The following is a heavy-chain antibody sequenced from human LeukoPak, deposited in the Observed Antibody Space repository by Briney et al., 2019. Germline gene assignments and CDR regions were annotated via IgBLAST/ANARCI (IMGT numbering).Heavy chain of an antibody. V-gene: IGHV4-59*01. D-gene: IGHD5-18*01. CDR3: ARALPHRYSYGYGAFDY. J-gene: IGHJ4*02. CDR1: GGSIRSYY. CDR2: IYYSGST. Sequence: SETLSLTCTVSGGSIRSYYWSWIRQPPGKGLEWIGYIYYSGSTNYNPSLKSRVTISVDTSKNQFSLKLSSVTAADTAVYYCARALPHRYSYGYGAFDYWGQGTLVTVSS.